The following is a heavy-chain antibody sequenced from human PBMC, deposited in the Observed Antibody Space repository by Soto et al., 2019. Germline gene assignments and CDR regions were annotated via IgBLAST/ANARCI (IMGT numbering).Heavy chain of an antibody. CDR3: ARDSIVVVVAATRAYYYYYGMDV. V-gene: IGHV3-33*01. CDR1: GFTFSSYG. CDR2: ICYDGSNK. Sequence: PGGSLRLSCAASGFTFSSYGMRWVRQAPGKGLEWVAVICYDGSNKYYADSVKGRFTISRDNSKNTLYLQMNSLRAEDTAVYYCARDSIVVVVAATRAYYYYYGMDVWGQGTTVTVSS. J-gene: IGHJ6*02. D-gene: IGHD2-15*01.